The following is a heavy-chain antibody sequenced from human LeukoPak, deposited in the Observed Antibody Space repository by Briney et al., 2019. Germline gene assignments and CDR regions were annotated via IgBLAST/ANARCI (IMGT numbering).Heavy chain of an antibody. CDR2: INSNGGST. V-gene: IGHV3-64D*09. J-gene: IGHJ4*02. CDR1: GLTFSAYA. CDR3: VKETFTVTSPFDS. D-gene: IGHD3-16*01. Sequence: GGSLTLSCSASGLTFSAYAMHWVRQPPGKGLEYVSAINSNGGSTYYADSVKGRFTISRDNSKNTVFLQMSSLRVEDTAVYYCVKETFTVTSPFDSWGQGTQVTVSS.